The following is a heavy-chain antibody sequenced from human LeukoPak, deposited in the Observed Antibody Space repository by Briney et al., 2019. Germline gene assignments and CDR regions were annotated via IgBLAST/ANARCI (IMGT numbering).Heavy chain of an antibody. CDR3: AKGVAVAGPLDY. V-gene: IGHV3-33*06. CDR2: IWYDGSNK. J-gene: IGHJ4*02. Sequence: GGSLRLSCAASGFTFSSYGMHWVRQAPGKGLEWVAVIWYDGSNKYYADSVKGRFTISRDNSKNTLYLQMNSLRAEDTAVYYCAKGVAVAGPLDYWGQGTLVTVSS. D-gene: IGHD6-19*01. CDR1: GFTFSSYG.